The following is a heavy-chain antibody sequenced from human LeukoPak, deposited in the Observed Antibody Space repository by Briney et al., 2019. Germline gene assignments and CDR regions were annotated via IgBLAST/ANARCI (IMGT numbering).Heavy chain of an antibody. Sequence: GGSLRLSCAASGFTVSSNYMSWVRQAPGKGLEWVSVIYSGGSTYYADSVKGRFTISRGNSKNTLYLQMNSLRAEDTAVYYCARDPDYYYGMDVWGQGTTVTVSS. J-gene: IGHJ6*02. V-gene: IGHV3-66*01. CDR1: GFTVSSNY. CDR3: ARDPDYYYGMDV. CDR2: IYSGGST.